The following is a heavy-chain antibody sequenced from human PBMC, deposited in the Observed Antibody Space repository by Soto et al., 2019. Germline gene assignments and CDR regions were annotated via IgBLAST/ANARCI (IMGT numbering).Heavy chain of an antibody. Sequence: QVQLQESGPGLVKPSETLSLTCTVSGGSISSYYWSWIRQPPGKGLEWIGYIYYSGSTNYNPSLKSRVIISVDTSKNQFSLKLSSVTAADTAVYYCARGGGSYYLLSFDYWGQGTLVTVSS. D-gene: IGHD1-26*01. CDR2: IYYSGST. V-gene: IGHV4-59*08. CDR1: GGSISSYY. J-gene: IGHJ4*02. CDR3: ARGGGSYYLLSFDY.